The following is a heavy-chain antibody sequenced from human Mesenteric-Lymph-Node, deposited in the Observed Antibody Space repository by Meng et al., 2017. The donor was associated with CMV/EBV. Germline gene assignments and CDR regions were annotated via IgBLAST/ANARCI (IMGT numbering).Heavy chain of an antibody. Sequence: SETLSLTCTVSGGSTSSYYWSWIRQPPGKGLEWIGYIYYSGSTTYNPSLKSRVTISVDTSRNQFSLKLSSVTAADTAVYYCARQSYGVGVGWFDPWGQGTLVTVSS. CDR2: IYYSGST. CDR1: GGSTSSYY. D-gene: IGHD3-16*01. CDR3: ARQSYGVGVGWFDP. J-gene: IGHJ5*02. V-gene: IGHV4-59*08.